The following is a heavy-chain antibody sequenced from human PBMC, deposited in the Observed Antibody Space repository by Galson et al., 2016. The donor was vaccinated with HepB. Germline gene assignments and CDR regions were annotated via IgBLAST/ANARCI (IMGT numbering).Heavy chain of an antibody. J-gene: IGHJ4*02. CDR2: IDTSNGNT. CDR1: GYTFTSYA. D-gene: IGHD6-6*01. Sequence: SVKVSCKASGYTFTSYAISWVRQAPAQALEYLGWIDTSNGNTNYPQKFQDRVTLTTDTSTSTTYMELRSLISDDTAVYYCARHYSSTWPAGLIFDSGCPGTRVNVSS. V-gene: IGHV1-18*01. CDR3: ARHYSSTWPAGLIFDS.